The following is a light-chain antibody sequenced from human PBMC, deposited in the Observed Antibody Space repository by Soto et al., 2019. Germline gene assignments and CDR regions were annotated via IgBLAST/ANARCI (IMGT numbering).Light chain of an antibody. J-gene: IGLJ2*01. CDR2: DVS. V-gene: IGLV2-14*01. CDR1: SSDVGGYNY. Sequence: QSVLTQPASVSGSPGQSITISCTGTSSDVGGYNYVSWYQQHPGKAPKLMIYDVSNRPSGVSNRFSGSNSGNTASLTISGLQTEDEADYYCSSYTSTHVLFGGGTKLTVL. CDR3: SSYTSTHVL.